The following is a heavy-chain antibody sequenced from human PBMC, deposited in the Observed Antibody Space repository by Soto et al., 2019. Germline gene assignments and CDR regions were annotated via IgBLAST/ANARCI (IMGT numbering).Heavy chain of an antibody. CDR2: INSDASHT. J-gene: IGHJ5*02. CDR1: GFTFSTYW. Sequence: EVQLVESGGGLVQPGGSLRLSCAASGFTFSTYWMHWIRQVPGKRLEWVSSINSDASHTYYADSVKGRFTISRDNAKNSRHLEMNTLRPQDTAVYYWVRDGHCITTRCYGNWFDPWGQGTLVTVSS. CDR3: VRDGHCITTRCYGNWFDP. D-gene: IGHD2-2*01. V-gene: IGHV3-74*01.